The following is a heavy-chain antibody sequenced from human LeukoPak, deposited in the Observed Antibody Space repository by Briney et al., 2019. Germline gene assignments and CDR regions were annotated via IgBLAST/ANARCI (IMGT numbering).Heavy chain of an antibody. D-gene: IGHD2-2*01. CDR1: GYSFTSYC. J-gene: IGHJ6*03. V-gene: IGHV5-51*01. CDR3: ASSRSTSHYYYYYYKDV. Sequence: GASLQISCKGSGYSFTSYCIGWVRQMPGKGLEWMGIIYPGDSDTRYSPSFQGQVTISADKSISTAYLQWSSLKASDTAMYYCASSRSTSHYYYYYYKDVWGKGTTVTVSS. CDR2: IYPGDSDT.